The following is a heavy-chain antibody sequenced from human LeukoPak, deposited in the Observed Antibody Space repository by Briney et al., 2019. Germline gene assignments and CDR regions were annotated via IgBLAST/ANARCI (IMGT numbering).Heavy chain of an antibody. Sequence: PGRSLRLSCAASGFTFSTYGMHWVRQAPGKGLEWVAVISYDGSNKHYADSVKGRFTVSRDNSKNTLYLQMNSLRAEDTAVYYCAKDRYGSVGATKDYYYYGMDVWGQGTTVTVSS. CDR3: AKDRYGSVGATKDYYYYGMDV. V-gene: IGHV3-30*18. J-gene: IGHJ6*02. D-gene: IGHD1-26*01. CDR2: ISYDGSNK. CDR1: GFTFSTYG.